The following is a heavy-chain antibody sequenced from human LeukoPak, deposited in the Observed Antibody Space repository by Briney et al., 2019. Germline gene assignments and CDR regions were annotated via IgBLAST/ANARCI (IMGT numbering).Heavy chain of an antibody. V-gene: IGHV4-34*01. Sequence: SETLSLTCAVYGGSFSGYYWSWIRQPPGKGLEWIGEINHSGSTNYNPSLKSRVTISVDTSKNQFSLKLSSVTAADTAVYYCAIPGGRYSSSWDNDDYWGQGTLVTVSS. CDR1: GGSFSGYY. CDR3: AIPGGRYSSSWDNDDY. CDR2: INHSGST. D-gene: IGHD6-13*01. J-gene: IGHJ4*02.